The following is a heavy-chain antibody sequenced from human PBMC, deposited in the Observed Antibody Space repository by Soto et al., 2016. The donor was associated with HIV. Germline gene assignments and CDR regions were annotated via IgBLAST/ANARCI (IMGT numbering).Heavy chain of an antibody. D-gene: IGHD5-18*01. V-gene: IGHV3-43*02. Sequence: EVQLVESGGGVVQPGGSLRVSCGASGFTFENHAMHWVRQAPGKGLEWVSLISGDGTTYYADSVKGRFTISRDDSQNSLYLQMNSLRTEDTAFYYCAKSRGYDFPWALENWGQGTLVIVSS. CDR3: AKSRGYDFPWALEN. CDR2: ISGDGTT. J-gene: IGHJ4*02. CDR1: GFTFENHA.